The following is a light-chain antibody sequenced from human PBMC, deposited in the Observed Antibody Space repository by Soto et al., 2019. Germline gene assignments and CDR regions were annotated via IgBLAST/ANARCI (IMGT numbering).Light chain of an antibody. V-gene: IGKV1-39*01. J-gene: IGKJ2*03. CDR3: QHGYVAPYS. Sequence: DIQMTQSPSSVSASIGDTVTITCLASQDINVYLNWYQQKPGEVPKLLIYSASTLHSGVPSRSTGSGSETDFTLTIRSLQPEDFATYYCQHGYVAPYSFGQGTKVDIK. CDR1: QDINVY. CDR2: SAS.